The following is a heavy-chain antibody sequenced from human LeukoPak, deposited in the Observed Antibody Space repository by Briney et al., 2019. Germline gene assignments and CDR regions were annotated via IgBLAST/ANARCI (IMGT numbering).Heavy chain of an antibody. D-gene: IGHD2-15*01. J-gene: IGHJ4*02. Sequence: GESLKISCKGSGYSFTSYWIGWVRQMPGKGLEWMGIIYPGDSGTRYSPSFQGQVTISADKSISTAYLQWSSLKASDTAMYYCATGSPYCSGGSCYFGYWGQGTLVTASS. CDR2: IYPGDSGT. V-gene: IGHV5-51*01. CDR1: GYSFTSYW. CDR3: ATGSPYCSGGSCYFGY.